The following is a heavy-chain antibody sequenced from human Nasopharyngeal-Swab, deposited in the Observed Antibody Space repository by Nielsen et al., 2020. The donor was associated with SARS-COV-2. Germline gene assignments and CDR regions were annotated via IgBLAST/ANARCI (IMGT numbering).Heavy chain of an antibody. V-gene: IGHV3-30-3*01. CDR1: GFSFSTYT. J-gene: IGHJ4*02. D-gene: IGHD5-18*01. CDR3: ARVRFSYGSYFDF. Sequence: GGSLRLSCVASGFSFSTYTMHWVRQTPGKGLEWVAFMRFDGSSEYYADSVRGRFTISSDNSKNTLYLQMSSLRPEDTAVYFCARVRFSYGSYFDFWGQGTLVTVSS. CDR2: MRFDGSSE.